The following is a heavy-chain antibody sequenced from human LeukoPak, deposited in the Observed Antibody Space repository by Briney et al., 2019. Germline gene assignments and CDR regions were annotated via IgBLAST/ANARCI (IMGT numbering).Heavy chain of an antibody. CDR2: INPNSGGT. CDR1: GYTFTGYY. V-gene: IGHV1-2*02. D-gene: IGHD3-22*01. CDR3: AREGYYDSSGYQV. J-gene: IGHJ4*02. Sequence: ASVKVSCKASGYTFTGYYMHWVRQAPGQGLEWMGWINPNSGGTNYAQKFQGRVTMTRDTSISTAYMELSRPRSDDTAVYYCAREGYYDSSGYQVWGQGTLVTVSS.